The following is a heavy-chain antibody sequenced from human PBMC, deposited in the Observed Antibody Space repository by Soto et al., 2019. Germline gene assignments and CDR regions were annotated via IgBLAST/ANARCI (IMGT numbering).Heavy chain of an antibody. D-gene: IGHD6-13*01. CDR2: IYWDDDK. Sequence: QITLKESGPTLVKPTQTLTLTCTFSGFSLSTSGVGVGWIRQPPGKALEWLALIYWDDDKRYSPSLKSRLTITKDTSKNQVVLTMTKMDPVDTATYYCAHSIAAAGRYYYYYYMDVWGKGTTVTVSS. CDR3: AHSIAAAGRYYYYYYMDV. J-gene: IGHJ6*03. V-gene: IGHV2-5*02. CDR1: GFSLSTSGVG.